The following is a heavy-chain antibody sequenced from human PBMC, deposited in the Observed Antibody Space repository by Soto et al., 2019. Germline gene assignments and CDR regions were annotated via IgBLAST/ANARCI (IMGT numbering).Heavy chain of an antibody. CDR1: GGSISSYY. V-gene: IGHV4-59*08. Sequence: SETLSLTCTVFGGSISSYYWSWIRQPPGKGLEWIGYIYYSGSTNYNPSLKSRVTISVDTSKNQFSLKLSSVTAADTAVYYCARTADEEARLDYWGQGTLVTVSS. CDR2: IYYSGST. CDR3: ARTADEEARLDY. J-gene: IGHJ4*02.